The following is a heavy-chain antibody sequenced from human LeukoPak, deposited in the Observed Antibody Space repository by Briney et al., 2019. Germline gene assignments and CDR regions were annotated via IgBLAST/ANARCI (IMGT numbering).Heavy chain of an antibody. V-gene: IGHV1-3*01. J-gene: IGHJ5*02. D-gene: IGHD6-6*01. Sequence: KFQGRVTITRDTSASTAYMELSSLRSEDTAVYYCARNGGSSGHELLVPFDPWGQGTLVTVSS. CDR3: ARNGGSSGHELLVPFDP.